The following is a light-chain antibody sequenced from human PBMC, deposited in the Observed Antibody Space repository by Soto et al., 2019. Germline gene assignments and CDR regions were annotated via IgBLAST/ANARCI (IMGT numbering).Light chain of an antibody. V-gene: IGKV3D-20*02. Sequence: EIVLTQSPGTLSLSPGERATLSCRASQSVSSSYLAWYQQKPGQAPRLLMYGASSRATGIPDRISGSWSGTDFTLTISSLEPEDSAVYYCQQRHMWPITFGQGTRLEIK. CDR2: GAS. CDR3: QQRHMWPIT. CDR1: QSVSSSY. J-gene: IGKJ5*01.